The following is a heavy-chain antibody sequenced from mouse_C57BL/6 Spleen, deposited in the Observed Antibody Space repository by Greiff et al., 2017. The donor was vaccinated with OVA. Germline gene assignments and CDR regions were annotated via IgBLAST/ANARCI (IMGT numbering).Heavy chain of an antibody. CDR3: ARVYDGNASWFAY. J-gene: IGHJ3*01. Sequence: VQLQQSGPGLVQPSQSLSITCTVSGFSLTSYGVHWVRQSPGKGLEWLGVIWSGGSTDYNAAFISRLSLSKDNSKSQVFFKMNRLQADDTAIYYCARVYDGNASWFAYWGQGTLVTVSA. CDR1: GFSLTSYG. CDR2: IWSGGST. D-gene: IGHD2-3*01. V-gene: IGHV2-2*01.